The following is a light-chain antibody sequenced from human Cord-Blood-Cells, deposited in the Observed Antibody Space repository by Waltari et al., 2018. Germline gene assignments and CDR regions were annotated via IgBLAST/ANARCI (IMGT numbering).Light chain of an antibody. J-gene: IGKJ1*01. CDR2: LGS. Sequence: DIVMTQSPLSLPVTPGEPASISCRSSQSLLHSNGYNYLDWYLQKPGQSPQLLIYLGSNRASGVTYRFSVSGSGTDFTLKISRVEAEDVGVYYCMQALQTPRTFGQGTKVEIK. CDR3: MQALQTPRT. V-gene: IGKV2-28*01. CDR1: QSLLHSNGYNY.